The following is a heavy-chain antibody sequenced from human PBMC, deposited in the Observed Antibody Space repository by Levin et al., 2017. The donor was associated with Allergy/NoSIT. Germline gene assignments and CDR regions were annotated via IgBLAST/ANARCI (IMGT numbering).Heavy chain of an antibody. D-gene: IGHD3-22*01. CDR3: ARDGYYYDSSGYQSPYDYYYGMDV. CDR1: GFTFSDYY. CDR2: ISSSGSTI. J-gene: IGHJ6*02. Sequence: GGSLRLSCAASGFTFSDYYMSWIRQAPGKGLEWVSYISSSGSTIYYADSVKGRFTISRDNAKNSLYLQMNSLRAEDTAVYYCARDGYYYDSSGYQSPYDYYYGMDVWGQGTTVTVSS. V-gene: IGHV3-11*01.